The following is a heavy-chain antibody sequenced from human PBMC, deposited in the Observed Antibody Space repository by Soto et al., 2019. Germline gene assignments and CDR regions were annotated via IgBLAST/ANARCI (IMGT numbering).Heavy chain of an antibody. CDR1: GYTFTSYG. J-gene: IGHJ5*02. CDR2: ISAYNGNT. D-gene: IGHD1-26*01. Sequence: ASVKVSCKASGYTFTSYGISWVRQAPGQGLEWMGWISAYNGNTNYAQKLQGRVTMTTDTSTSTAYMELRSLRSDDTAVYYCARQRSGSGSYWYVSVTNYTWLDPWGQGTLVTVSS. CDR3: ARQRSGSGSYWYVSVTNYTWLDP. V-gene: IGHV1-18*01.